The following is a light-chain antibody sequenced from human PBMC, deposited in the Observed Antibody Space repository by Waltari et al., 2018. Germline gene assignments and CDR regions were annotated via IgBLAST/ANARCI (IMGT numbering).Light chain of an antibody. V-gene: IGLV3-19*01. CDR3: TSRDSSGAYP. Sequence: SSELTQDPAVSVALGQTVRITCHGDSLRSYYASWYQQKPGQAPVLVIYGNNNRPSGIPDRFSGSSSGDTASLTITGAQAEDEADYYCTSRDSSGAYPFGGGTKLTIL. CDR1: SLRSYY. J-gene: IGLJ2*01. CDR2: GNN.